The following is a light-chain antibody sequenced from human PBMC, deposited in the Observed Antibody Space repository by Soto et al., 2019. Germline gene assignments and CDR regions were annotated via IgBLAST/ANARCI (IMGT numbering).Light chain of an antibody. CDR2: AAS. CDR3: QQYNSFWT. J-gene: IGKJ1*01. Sequence: IQMTQSPSTLSASVGDRVTITCRASQSISTYLNWYHQKPGKAPKLLVSAASILESGVPSRFSGSGSGTEFTLTISSLQPDDFATYYCQQYNSFWTFGQGTKVDIK. V-gene: IGKV1-5*01. CDR1: QSISTY.